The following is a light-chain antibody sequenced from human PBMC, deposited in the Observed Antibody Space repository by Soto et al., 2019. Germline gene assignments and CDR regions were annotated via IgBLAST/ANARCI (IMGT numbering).Light chain of an antibody. J-gene: IGKJ3*01. V-gene: IGKV3-15*01. CDR3: QQYNNWPFT. CDR1: QSVNSN. Sequence: EIVMTQSPAPLSVSPGERATLSFRASQSVNSNLAWYQQKPGQAPRLLIYGASTRATGIPASFIGNGSGTEFTLTASSLQPEDFAVYYCQQYNNWPFTFGPGTKVDIK. CDR2: GAS.